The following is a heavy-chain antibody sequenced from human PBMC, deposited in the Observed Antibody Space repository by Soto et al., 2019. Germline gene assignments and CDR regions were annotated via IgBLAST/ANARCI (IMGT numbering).Heavy chain of an antibody. V-gene: IGHV3-30*14. CDR1: GFTFSSYA. J-gene: IGHJ4*02. D-gene: IGHD3-22*01. CDR3: ERTYYYDSSGYYYVVPLLYFGFDY. Sequence: QVQLVESGGGVVQPGRSLRLSCAASGFTFSSYAMHWVRQAPGKGLEWVAVISYDGSNKYYADSVKGRFTISRDNSKNTLYLQMNSLRAEDKAVYYWERTYYYDSSGYYYVVPLLYFGFDYWGQGTLVTVSS. CDR2: ISYDGSNK.